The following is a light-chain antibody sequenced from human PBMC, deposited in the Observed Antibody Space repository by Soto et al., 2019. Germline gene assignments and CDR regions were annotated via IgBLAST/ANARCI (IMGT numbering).Light chain of an antibody. CDR1: QSVGTS. CDR3: QQYGSSPRT. CDR2: DAS. Sequence: EIVLTQSPATLSLSPGERATFSCKASQSVGTSLAWFQQKPGQAPRLLIYDASNRATGIPARFSGSGSGTDFTLTISSLEPEDFAVYYCQQYGSSPRTFGQGTKVDIK. V-gene: IGKV3-11*01. J-gene: IGKJ1*01.